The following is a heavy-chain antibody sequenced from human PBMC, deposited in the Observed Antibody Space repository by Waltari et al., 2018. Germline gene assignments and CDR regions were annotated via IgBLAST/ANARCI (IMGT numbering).Heavy chain of an antibody. V-gene: IGHV4-4*07. D-gene: IGHD2-15*01. Sequence: QVQLQESGPGLVKPSETLSLTCTVSGGSISSYYWSWIRQPAGKGLEWIGRIYTRGSTNHNPSLKSRVTMSVETSKNQFSLKLSSVTAADTAVYYWARVREYCSGCSCYWFDPWGQGTLVTVSS. CDR3: ARVREYCSGCSCYWFDP. CDR2: IYTRGST. CDR1: GGSISSYY. J-gene: IGHJ5*02.